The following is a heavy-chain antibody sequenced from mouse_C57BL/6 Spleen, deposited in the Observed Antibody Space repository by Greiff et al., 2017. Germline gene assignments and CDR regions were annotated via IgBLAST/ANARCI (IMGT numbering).Heavy chain of an antibody. J-gene: IGHJ3*01. CDR2: IYPRSGNT. CDR1: GYTFTSYG. V-gene: IGHV1-81*01. Sequence: VQLQQSGAELARPGASVKLSCKASGYTFTSYGISWVKQRTGQGLEWIGEIYPRSGNTYYNEKFKGKATLTADKSSSTAYLELSSLTSADSAVYFCARSGDCDGGAGVAYWGQGTLVTVSA. CDR3: ARSGDCDGGAGVAY. D-gene: IGHD3-1*01.